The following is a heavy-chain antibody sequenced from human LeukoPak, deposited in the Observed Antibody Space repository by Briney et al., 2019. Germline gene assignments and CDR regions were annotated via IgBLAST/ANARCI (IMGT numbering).Heavy chain of an antibody. V-gene: IGHV1-8*03. CDR2: MNPNSGNT. J-gene: IGHJ6*03. Sequence: ASVKVSCKASGYTFTSYDINWVRQATGQGLEWMGWMNPNSGNTGYAQKFQGRVTITRNTSISTAYMELSSLRSEDTAVYYCARGRRERDYYYMDVWGKGTTVTASS. CDR1: GYTFTSYD. D-gene: IGHD1-1*01. CDR3: ARGRRERDYYYMDV.